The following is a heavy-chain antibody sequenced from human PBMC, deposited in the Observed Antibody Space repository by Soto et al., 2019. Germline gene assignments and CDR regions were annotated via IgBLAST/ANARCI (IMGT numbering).Heavy chain of an antibody. Sequence: PSETLSLTCTVSGGSISSGGYYWSWIRQHPGEGLEWIGYIYYSGSTYYNPPLKSRVTISVDTSKNQFSLKLSSVTAADTAVYYCARETGTTRGGFDYWGQETLVTVSS. J-gene: IGHJ4*02. CDR3: ARETGTTRGGFDY. V-gene: IGHV4-31*03. CDR1: GGSISSGGYY. CDR2: IYYSGST. D-gene: IGHD1-7*01.